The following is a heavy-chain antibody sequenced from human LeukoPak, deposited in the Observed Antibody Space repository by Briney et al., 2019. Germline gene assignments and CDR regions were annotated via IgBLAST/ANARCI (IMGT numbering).Heavy chain of an antibody. V-gene: IGHV4-34*01. J-gene: IGHJ5*02. Sequence: NASETLSLTCAVYGGSFSGYYWSWIRQPPGKGLEWIGEINHSGSTNYNPSLKSRVTISVDTSKNQFSLKLSSVTAADTAVYYCARRGNYYGSRGWFDPWGQGTLVTVSS. CDR3: ARRGNYYGSRGWFDP. CDR1: GGSFSGYY. CDR2: INHSGST. D-gene: IGHD3-10*01.